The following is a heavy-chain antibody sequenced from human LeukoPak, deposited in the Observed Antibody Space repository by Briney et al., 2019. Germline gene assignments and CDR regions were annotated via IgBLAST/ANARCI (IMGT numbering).Heavy chain of an antibody. D-gene: IGHD2-2*01. J-gene: IGHJ5*02. V-gene: IGHV1-18*01. CDR2: ISAYNGNT. CDR1: GYTFTSYG. Sequence: ASVKVSCKASGYTFTSYGISWVRQAPGQGLESMGWISAYNGNTNYAQKLQGRVTMTTDTSTSTAYMELRSLRSDDTAVYYCARGCSSTSCYHFRWFDPWGQGTLVTVSS. CDR3: ARGCSSTSCYHFRWFDP.